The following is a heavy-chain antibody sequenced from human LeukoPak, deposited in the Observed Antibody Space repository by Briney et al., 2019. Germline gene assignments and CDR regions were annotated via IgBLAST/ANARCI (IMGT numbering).Heavy chain of an antibody. CDR2: IYYSGST. D-gene: IGHD5-24*01. J-gene: IGHJ4*02. CDR1: GVSISSGDYY. CDR3: ARVSSRWLQDYYFDY. V-gene: IGHV4-30-4*01. Sequence: SQTLSLTCTVSGVSISSGDYYWRWIRQPPGKALEWIGYIYYSGSTYYNPSLKSRVTISVDTSKNQFSLKLSSVTAADTAVYYCARVSSRWLQDYYFDYWGQGTLVTVSS.